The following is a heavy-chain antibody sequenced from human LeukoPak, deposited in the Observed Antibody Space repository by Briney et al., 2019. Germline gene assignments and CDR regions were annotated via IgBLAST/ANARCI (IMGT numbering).Heavy chain of an antibody. CDR2: IVSNGDST. Sequence: GGSLRLSCSASGFTFSRSGMHWVRQAPGKGLEYVSAIVSNGDSTYYADSVKGRFTISRDNAKNTLYLQMSSLRPDDTAVYYCVNPGWYYDSSGYSYYYGMDVWGQGTTVTVSS. D-gene: IGHD3-22*01. CDR1: GFTFSRSG. J-gene: IGHJ6*02. CDR3: VNPGWYYDSSGYSYYYGMDV. V-gene: IGHV3-64D*06.